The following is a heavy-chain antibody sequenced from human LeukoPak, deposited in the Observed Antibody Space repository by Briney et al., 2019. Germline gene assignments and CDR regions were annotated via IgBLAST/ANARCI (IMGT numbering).Heavy chain of an antibody. CDR1: GGSISSSSYY. D-gene: IGHD6-13*01. CDR3: ARDRAIARSPGDYYGMDV. Sequence: SETLSLTCTVSGGSISSSSYYWGWIRQPPGKGLEWIGYIYYSGSTNYNPSLKSRVTISVDTSKNQFSLKLSSVTAADTAVYYCARDRAIARSPGDYYGMDVWGQGTTVTVSS. J-gene: IGHJ6*02. CDR2: IYYSGST. V-gene: IGHV4-61*01.